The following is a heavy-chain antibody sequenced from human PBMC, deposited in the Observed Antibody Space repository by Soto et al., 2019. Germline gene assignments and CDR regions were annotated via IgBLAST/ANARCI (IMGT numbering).Heavy chain of an antibody. D-gene: IGHD2-8*01. CDR3: ARDLGDRYCTNGVGSEN. J-gene: IGHJ4*02. V-gene: IGHV3-66*01. CDR1: GFTVSSNY. CDR2: IYSGGST. Sequence: GGSLRLSCAASGFTVSSNYMSWVRQAPGKGLEWVSVIYSGGSTYYADSVKGRFTISRDNSKNTLYLQMNSLRAEDTAVYYCARDLGDRYCTNGVGSENWGQGTLVTVSS.